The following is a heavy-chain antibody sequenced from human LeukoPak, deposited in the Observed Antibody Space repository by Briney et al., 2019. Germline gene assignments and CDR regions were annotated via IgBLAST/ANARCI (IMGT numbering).Heavy chain of an antibody. Sequence: SETLSLTCTVSGGSISSYYWSGIRQPPGKGLEWIGYIYYSGTTNYTPSLKSRVTISVDTSKNQFSLKLSSVTAADTAVYYCARGVYIAAAQYGYWGQGTLVTVSS. CDR1: GGSISSYY. D-gene: IGHD6-13*01. V-gene: IGHV4-59*01. CDR2: IYYSGTT. J-gene: IGHJ4*02. CDR3: ARGVYIAAAQYGY.